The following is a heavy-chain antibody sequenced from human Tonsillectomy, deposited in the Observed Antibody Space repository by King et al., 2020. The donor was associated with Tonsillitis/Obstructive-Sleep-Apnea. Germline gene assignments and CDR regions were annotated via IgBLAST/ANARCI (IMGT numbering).Heavy chain of an antibody. D-gene: IGHD6-13*01. CDR3: ARGQEQLVGDWFDP. Sequence: VQLQQWGAGLLKPSETLSLTCAVYGGSFSGYYWSWIRQPPGKGLEWSGEMNHSGSTNYNPSLKSRVTISVDTSKNQFSLKLSSVTAADTAVYYCARGQEQLVGDWFDPWGQGTLVTVSS. V-gene: IGHV4-34*01. CDR2: MNHSGST. CDR1: GGSFSGYY. J-gene: IGHJ5*02.